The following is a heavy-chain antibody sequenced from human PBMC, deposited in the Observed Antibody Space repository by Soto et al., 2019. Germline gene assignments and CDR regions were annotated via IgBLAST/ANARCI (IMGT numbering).Heavy chain of an antibody. J-gene: IGHJ4*02. Sequence: GGSLRLSCAAAGFTFSSYAMHWVRQAPGKGLEWVAVISYDGSNKYYADSVKGRFTISRDNSKNTLYLQMNSLRAEDTAVYYCARELQQEKQWLVQGDFDYWGQGTLVTVPQ. CDR3: ARELQQEKQWLVQGDFDY. V-gene: IGHV3-30-3*01. CDR1: GFTFSSYA. D-gene: IGHD6-19*01. CDR2: ISYDGSNK.